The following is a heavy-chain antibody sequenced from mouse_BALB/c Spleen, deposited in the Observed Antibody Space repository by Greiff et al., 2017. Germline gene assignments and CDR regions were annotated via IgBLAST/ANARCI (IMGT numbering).Heavy chain of an antibody. CDR1: GYTFTSYY. Sequence: VQLQQSGPELVKPGASVRISCKASGYTFTSYYIHWVKQRPGQGLEWIGWIYPGNVNTNYNQKFKDKATLTADKSSSTAYMQLSSLTSEDSAVYYCARNSPDYYGSSWFDCWGQGTTLTVSS. CDR2: IYPGNVNT. CDR3: ARNSPDYYGSSWFDC. V-gene: IGHV1S56*01. D-gene: IGHD1-1*01. J-gene: IGHJ2*01.